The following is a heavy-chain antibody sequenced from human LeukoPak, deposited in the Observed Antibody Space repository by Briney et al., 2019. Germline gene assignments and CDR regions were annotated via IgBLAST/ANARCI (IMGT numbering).Heavy chain of an antibody. CDR1: GGSLSGYH. V-gene: IGHV4-59*01. Sequence: SETLSLTCTVSGGSLSGYHWSWIRQPPGRGLEWIGYIYYSGSTNYNPSLKSRVTISVDTSKNQFSLKLSSVTAADTAVYYCARDRGGYFNMDVWGQGTTVTVSS. CDR2: IYYSGST. D-gene: IGHD6-13*01. J-gene: IGHJ6*02. CDR3: ARDRGGYFNMDV.